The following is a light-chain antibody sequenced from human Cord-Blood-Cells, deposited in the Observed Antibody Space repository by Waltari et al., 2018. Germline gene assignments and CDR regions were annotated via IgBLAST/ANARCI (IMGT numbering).Light chain of an antibody. V-gene: IGKV3-15*01. CDR3: QQYNNWPRT. Sequence: EIVMTQSPATLSVSPGERATLSCRASQSVSSNLAWYQQKPGQAPRLLIYGASTRATGIPARFSGSGSGTEFTLTISSLQSEDFAVYYCQQYNNWPRTFDRGTKVEIK. CDR2: GAS. CDR1: QSVSSN. J-gene: IGKJ1*01.